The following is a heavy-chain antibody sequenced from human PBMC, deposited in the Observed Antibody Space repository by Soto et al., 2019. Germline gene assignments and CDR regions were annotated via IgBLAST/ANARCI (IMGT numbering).Heavy chain of an antibody. Sequence: QMQLQESGPGLVKPSGTLSLTCAVSGDSISSSKWWTWVRQTPGKGLEWIGKIDHNGVTNYNPSLESRVTISKDNSKNQLSLKLSSVTAADSAVYYCARMNRDYYYYGMDVWGQGATVTVSS. V-gene: IGHV4-4*02. CDR2: IDHNGVT. CDR1: GDSISSSKW. CDR3: ARMNRDYYYYGMDV. J-gene: IGHJ6*02.